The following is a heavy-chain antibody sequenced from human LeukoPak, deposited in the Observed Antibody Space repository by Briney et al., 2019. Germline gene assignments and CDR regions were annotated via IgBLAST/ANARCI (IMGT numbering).Heavy chain of an antibody. J-gene: IGHJ4*02. V-gene: IGHV3-48*03. CDR1: GFTSSSYE. CDR2: ISNSGSTI. Sequence: GGSLRLSCAASGFTSSSYEMNWVRQAPGKGLEWVSYISNSGSTIYYADSVKGRFTISRDNAKNSLYLQMNSLRAEDTAVYYCAREGEVVGLFDYWGQGTLVTVSS. CDR3: AREGEVVGLFDY. D-gene: IGHD1-26*01.